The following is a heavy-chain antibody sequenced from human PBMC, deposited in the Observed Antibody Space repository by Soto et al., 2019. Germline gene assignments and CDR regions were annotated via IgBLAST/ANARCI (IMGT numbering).Heavy chain of an antibody. Sequence: GGSLRLSCAASGFTFSSYSMNWVRQAPGKGLEWVSSISSSSSYIYYADSVKGRFTISRDNAKNSLYLQMNSLRAEDTAVYYCAYLNPMVRGVRYLDYYYYMDVWGKGTTVTVSS. CDR2: ISSSSSYI. J-gene: IGHJ6*03. CDR3: AYLNPMVRGVRYLDYYYYMDV. D-gene: IGHD3-10*01. V-gene: IGHV3-21*01. CDR1: GFTFSSYS.